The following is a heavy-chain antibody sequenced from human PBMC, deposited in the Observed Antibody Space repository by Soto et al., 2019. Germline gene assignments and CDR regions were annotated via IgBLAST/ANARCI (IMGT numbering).Heavy chain of an antibody. CDR3: ARHQELWDAFDI. J-gene: IGHJ3*02. CDR1: GYTFTGYY. V-gene: IGHV1-2*02. CDR2: INPNSGGT. D-gene: IGHD2-21*01. Sequence: GASVKVSCKASGYTFTGYYMHWVRQAPGQGLEWMGWINPNSGGTNYAQKFQGRVTMTRNTSISTAYMELSSLRSEDTAVYYCARHQELWDAFDIWGQGTMVTVSS.